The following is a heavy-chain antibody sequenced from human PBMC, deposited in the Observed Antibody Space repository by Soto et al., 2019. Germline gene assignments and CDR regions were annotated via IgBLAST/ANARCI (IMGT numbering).Heavy chain of an antibody. CDR1: GDTFTFYS. D-gene: IGHD3-10*01. CDR2: INPILSMS. J-gene: IGHJ4*02. Sequence: QVQLVQSGAEVKKPGSSVRVSCKASGDTFTFYSINWVRQAPGLGLEWMGRINPILSMSNYAQRFQGRVTMTADKSTSTAYMELSSLRSEDTAMYYCASSYGSGYRACDYWGEGALVTFSS. V-gene: IGHV1-69*02. CDR3: ASSYGSGYRACDY.